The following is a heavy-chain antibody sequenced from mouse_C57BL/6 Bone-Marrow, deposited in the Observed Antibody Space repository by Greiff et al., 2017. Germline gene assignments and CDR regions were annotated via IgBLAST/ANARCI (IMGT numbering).Heavy chain of an antibody. D-gene: IGHD1-1*01. J-gene: IGHJ3*01. V-gene: IGHV1-81*01. Sequence: VQLQQSGAELARPGASVKLSCKASGYTFTSYGISWVKQRTGQGIEWIGEIYPRSGNTYYKEKFKGKATLTADKSSSTAYMELRSLTSEDSAVYFCARESYYDGSSSFAYWGQGTLVTVSA. CDR2: IYPRSGNT. CDR1: GYTFTSYG. CDR3: ARESYYDGSSSFAY.